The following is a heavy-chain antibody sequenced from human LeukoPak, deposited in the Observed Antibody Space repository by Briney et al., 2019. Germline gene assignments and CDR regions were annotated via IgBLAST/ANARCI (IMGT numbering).Heavy chain of an antibody. CDR2: ISWNSAGI. V-gene: IGHV3-9*01. CDR1: GFTFDNSA. J-gene: IGHJ3*01. CDR3: AKATRSSLVASFDV. Sequence: GGSLRLSCAAPGFTFDNSAMHWVRQAPGKGLEWVSGISWNSAGIHYADSVKGRFTISRDNAKNSLYLQMNGLRPEDTALYYCAKATRSSLVASFDVWGHGTMVTASS. D-gene: IGHD2-8*02.